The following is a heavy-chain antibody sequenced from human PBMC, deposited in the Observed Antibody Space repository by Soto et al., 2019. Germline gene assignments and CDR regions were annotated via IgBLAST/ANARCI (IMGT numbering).Heavy chain of an antibody. Sequence: QVQLVESEGGVVQPGRSLRLSCAASGFTFSSYGMHWVRQAPGKGLEWVAVISYDGSNKYYADSVKGRFTISRDNSKNTLYLQMNSLRAEDTAVYYCAKGGSSSWYGMDVWGQGTTVTVSS. D-gene: IGHD6-13*01. V-gene: IGHV3-30*18. CDR1: GFTFSSYG. CDR3: AKGGSSSWYGMDV. CDR2: ISYDGSNK. J-gene: IGHJ6*02.